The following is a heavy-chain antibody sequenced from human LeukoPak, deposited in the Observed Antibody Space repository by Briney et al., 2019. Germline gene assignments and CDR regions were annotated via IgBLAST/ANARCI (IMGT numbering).Heavy chain of an antibody. CDR1: GVSISSDY. J-gene: IGHJ4*02. V-gene: IGHV4-59*12. CDR2: ISYSGST. Sequence: SETLSLTCTVSGVSISSDYWSWIRQPPGKGLEWIGYISYSGSTNYNPSLKSRVTTSVDTSKNQFSLKLTSVTAADTAVYYCAREAVSGWYDYFDSWGQGTLVTVSS. D-gene: IGHD6-19*01. CDR3: AREAVSGWYDYFDS.